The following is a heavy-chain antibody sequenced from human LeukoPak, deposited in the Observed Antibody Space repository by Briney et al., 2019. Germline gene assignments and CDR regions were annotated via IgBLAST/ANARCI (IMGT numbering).Heavy chain of an antibody. CDR2: IRSKTDGGTT. J-gene: IGHJ4*02. CDR1: GFTFSNAW. V-gene: IGHV3-15*01. D-gene: IGHD4-11*01. Sequence: GGSLRLSCAASGFTFSNAWMSWVRQAPGKGLEWVGRIRSKTDGGTTDYAAPVKGRFTISGDDSKNTLYLQMNSLKTEDTAVYYCTTGRGVTTVPTRRFDYWGQGTLVTVSS. CDR3: TTGRGVTTVPTRRFDY.